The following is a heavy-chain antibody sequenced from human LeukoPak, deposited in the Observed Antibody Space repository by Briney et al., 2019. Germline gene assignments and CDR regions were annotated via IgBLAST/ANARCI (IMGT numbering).Heavy chain of an antibody. Sequence: SVKVSCKASGYTFTGYYMHWVRQAPGQGLEWMGRIIPILGIANYAQKFQGRVTITADKSTSTAYMELSSLRSEDTAVYYCARGYNWNYMPRLDYWGQGTLVTVSS. CDR2: IIPILGIA. V-gene: IGHV1-69*04. J-gene: IGHJ4*02. CDR1: GYTFTGYY. CDR3: ARGYNWNYMPRLDY. D-gene: IGHD1-7*01.